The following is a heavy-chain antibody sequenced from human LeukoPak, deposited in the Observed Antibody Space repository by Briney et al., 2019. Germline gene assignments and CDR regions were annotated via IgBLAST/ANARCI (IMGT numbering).Heavy chain of an antibody. Sequence: SETLSLTCTVSGGSISSYYWSWIRQRAGTGLECIGRIYTSGSTNYHPSLKSRVTMSVDKSKNQFYLKLSSVTAADTAVYYCARIRYCSSTSCYAGVHWFDPWGQGTLVTVSS. CDR1: GGSISSYY. J-gene: IGHJ5*02. D-gene: IGHD2-2*01. CDR3: ARIRYCSSTSCYAGVHWFDP. V-gene: IGHV4-4*07. CDR2: IYTSGST.